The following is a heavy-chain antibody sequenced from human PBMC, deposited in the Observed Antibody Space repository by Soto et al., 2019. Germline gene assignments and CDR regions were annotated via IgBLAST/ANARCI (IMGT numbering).Heavy chain of an antibody. Sequence: QVQLVESGGGVVQPGRSLRLSCAASGFTFSSYGMHWVRQAPGKGLEWVAVISDDGSNKYYADSVKGRFTISRDNSKNTLYLQMNSLRAEDTAVYYCAKDLPLTDTAMVTDKTNYYYYYGMDVWGQGTTVTVSS. D-gene: IGHD5-18*01. CDR3: AKDLPLTDTAMVTDKTNYYYYYGMDV. CDR1: GFTFSSYG. V-gene: IGHV3-30*18. CDR2: ISDDGSNK. J-gene: IGHJ6*02.